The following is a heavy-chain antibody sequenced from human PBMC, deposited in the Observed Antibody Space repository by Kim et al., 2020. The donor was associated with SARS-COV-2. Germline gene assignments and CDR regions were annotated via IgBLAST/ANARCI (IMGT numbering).Heavy chain of an antibody. CDR2: INPNSGGT. J-gene: IGHJ6*02. Sequence: ASVKVSCKASGYTFTGYYMHWVRQAPGQGLEWMGRINPNSGGTNYAQRFQGRVTMTRDTSISTAYMELSRLRSDDTAVYYCARSPTYSDGMDVWGQGTTVTVSS. D-gene: IGHD2-21*01. CDR3: ARSPTYSDGMDV. CDR1: GYTFTGYY. V-gene: IGHV1-2*06.